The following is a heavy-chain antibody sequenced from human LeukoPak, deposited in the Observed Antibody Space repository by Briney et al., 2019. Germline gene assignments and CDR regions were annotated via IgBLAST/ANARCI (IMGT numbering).Heavy chain of an antibody. CDR3: ASYAVGNYFDY. Sequence: SETLSLTCAVYDGSFSGYYWSWIRQPPGKGLEWIGEINHSGSTNYNPSLKSRVTISVDTSKNQFSLKLSSVTAADTAVYYCASYAVGNYFDYWGQGTLVTVSS. D-gene: IGHD7-27*01. CDR2: INHSGST. CDR1: DGSFSGYY. V-gene: IGHV4-34*01. J-gene: IGHJ4*02.